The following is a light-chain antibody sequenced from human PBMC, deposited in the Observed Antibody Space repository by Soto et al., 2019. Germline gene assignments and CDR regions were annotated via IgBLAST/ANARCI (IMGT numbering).Light chain of an antibody. Sequence: DIQRTQSPSSLSASLGDRVTIACRASQSISRYLNWYQHKPGKAPNLLIYAASSLKPGVPSRFSGSGSGTDFTLTISSLQPEDFATYYCQQTYSIPLTFGGGTKVEI. V-gene: IGKV1-39*01. CDR3: QQTYSIPLT. J-gene: IGKJ4*01. CDR2: AAS. CDR1: QSISRY.